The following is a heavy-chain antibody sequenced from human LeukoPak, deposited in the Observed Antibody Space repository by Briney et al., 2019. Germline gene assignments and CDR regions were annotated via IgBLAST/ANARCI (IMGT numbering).Heavy chain of an antibody. J-gene: IGHJ4*02. V-gene: IGHV3-48*03. CDR1: GFTFSSYE. CDR2: ISSSGSTI. CDR3: ARERGYSGYDYFIDSPSDY. D-gene: IGHD5-12*01. Sequence: PGGSLRLSCAASGFTFSSYEMNWVRQAPGKGLEWVSYISSSGSTIYHADSVKGRFTISRDNAKNSLYPQMNSLRAEDTAVYYCARERGYSGYDYFIDSPSDYWGQGTLVTVSS.